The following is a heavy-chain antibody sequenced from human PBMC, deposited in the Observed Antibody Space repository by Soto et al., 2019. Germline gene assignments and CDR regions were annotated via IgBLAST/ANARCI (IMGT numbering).Heavy chain of an antibody. V-gene: IGHV1-18*01. CDR3: ARALAPYSSGWYASICDY. CDR1: GYTFTSYG. Sequence: ASVKVSCKASGYTFTSYGISWVRQAPGQGLEWMGWISAYNGNTNYAQKLQGRVTMTTDTSTSTAYMELRSLRSDDTAVYYCARALAPYSSGWYASICDYWGQGTLVTVSS. CDR2: ISAYNGNT. D-gene: IGHD6-19*01. J-gene: IGHJ4*02.